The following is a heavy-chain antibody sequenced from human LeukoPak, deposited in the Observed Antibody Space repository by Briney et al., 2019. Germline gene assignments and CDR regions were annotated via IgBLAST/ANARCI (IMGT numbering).Heavy chain of an antibody. J-gene: IGHJ6*02. CDR1: GGSISSYY. D-gene: IGHD3-3*01. CDR2: IYYSGST. V-gene: IGHV4-59*12. Sequence: SETLSLTCTVSGGSISSYYWSWIRQPPGKGLEWIGYIYYSGSTNYNPSLKSRVTISVDTSKNQFSLKLSSVTAADTAAYYCARGNYDLWSGYPAHYGMDVWGQGTTVTVSS. CDR3: ARGNYDLWSGYPAHYGMDV.